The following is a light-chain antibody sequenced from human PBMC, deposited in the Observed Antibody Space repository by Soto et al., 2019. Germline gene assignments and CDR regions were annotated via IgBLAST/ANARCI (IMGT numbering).Light chain of an antibody. Sequence: EIVMTQSPATLSVSPGERATLSCRASQSVSSNLAWYQQKPGQAPRLLIYCASTRATGIPARFIGSGSGTEFTLTISSRQSEDFAVYYCQQYNNWPPITFGQGTKLEIK. V-gene: IGKV3-15*01. CDR1: QSVSSN. CDR3: QQYNNWPPIT. J-gene: IGKJ2*01. CDR2: CAS.